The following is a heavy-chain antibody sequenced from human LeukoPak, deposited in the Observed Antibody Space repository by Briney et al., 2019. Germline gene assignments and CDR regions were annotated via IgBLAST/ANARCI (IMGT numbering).Heavy chain of an antibody. CDR3: ARVKRDCSGGSCYSYDY. V-gene: IGHV3-23*01. J-gene: IGHJ4*02. CDR2: ISGNDDIT. Sequence: PGGSLRLSCAASRFTFNTYAVNWVRQAPGKGLEWVSAISGNDDITYYADSVRGRFTISRDNSKNTLYLQMNSLRAEDTAVYYCARVKRDCSGGSCYSYDYWGQGTLVTVSS. D-gene: IGHD2-15*01. CDR1: RFTFNTYA.